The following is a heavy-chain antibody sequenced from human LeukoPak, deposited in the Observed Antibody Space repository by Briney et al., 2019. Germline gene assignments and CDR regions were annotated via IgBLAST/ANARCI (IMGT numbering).Heavy chain of an antibody. J-gene: IGHJ4*02. V-gene: IGHV3-30*02. CDR2: IRYDGSNK. D-gene: IGHD2-2*01. Sequence: GGSLRLSCAASGFTFSSYGMRWVRQAPGKGLEWVAFIRYDGSNKYYADSVKGRFTISRDNSKNTLYLQMNSLRAEDTAVYYCAKGYCSSTSCYSPTYFDYWGQGTLVTVSS. CDR1: GFTFSSYG. CDR3: AKGYCSSTSCYSPTYFDY.